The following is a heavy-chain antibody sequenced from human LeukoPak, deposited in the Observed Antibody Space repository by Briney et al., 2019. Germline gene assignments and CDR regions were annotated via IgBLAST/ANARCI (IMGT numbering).Heavy chain of an antibody. Sequence: GASVKVSCKASGYTFTSYGISWVRQAPGQGLEWMGWISAYNGNTNYAQKLQGRVTMTTDTSTSTACMELRSLRSDDTAVYYCARGMVRGVIITRHYYYYGMDVWGQGTTVTVSS. CDR2: ISAYNGNT. D-gene: IGHD3-10*01. CDR3: ARGMVRGVIITRHYYYYGMDV. J-gene: IGHJ6*02. V-gene: IGHV1-18*01. CDR1: GYTFTSYG.